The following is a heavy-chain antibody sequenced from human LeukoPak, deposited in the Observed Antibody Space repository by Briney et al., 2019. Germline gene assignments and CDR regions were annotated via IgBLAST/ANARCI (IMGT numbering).Heavy chain of an antibody. J-gene: IGHJ6*02. V-gene: IGHV1-69*13. CDR2: IIPIFGTA. CDR1: GGTFSSHA. CDR3: ARAGIQLWPTGDYYYYYGMDV. Sequence: ASVKVSCKASGGTFSSHAISWVRQAPGQGLEWMGGIIPIFGTANYAQKFQGRVTITADESTSTAYMELSSLRSEDTAVYYCARAGIQLWPTGDYYYYYGMDVWGQGTTVTVSS. D-gene: IGHD5-18*01.